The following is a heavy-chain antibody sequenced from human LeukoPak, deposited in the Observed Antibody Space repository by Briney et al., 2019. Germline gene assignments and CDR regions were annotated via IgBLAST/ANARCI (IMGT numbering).Heavy chain of an antibody. D-gene: IGHD6-25*01. CDR3: ARVYSTGYFDY. CDR2: VSDSGTT. J-gene: IGHJ4*02. CDR1: GGSINSFY. V-gene: IGHV4-59*01. Sequence: SETLSLTCTVSGGSINSFYWSWIRQPPGKVLEWIGFVSDSGTTNYNPSLKSRVTMAVDTSKNQLSLKVNSVTAADTAVYYCARVYSTGYFDYWGQGTLVTVSS.